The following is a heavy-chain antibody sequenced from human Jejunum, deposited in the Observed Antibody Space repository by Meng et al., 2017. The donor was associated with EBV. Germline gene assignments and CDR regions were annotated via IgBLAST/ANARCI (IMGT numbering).Heavy chain of an antibody. Sequence: VQLVQSGAEVKKHGAAVKVSCTASGDAISFFYMPWVRQAPGQGLGWMGRINGNSGATNYAQKLQGRVTMTRATSISTAYMELSRLTSDDTAVYYCARDFYSYDSSGYSFDYWGQGTLVTVSS. V-gene: IGHV1-2*06. CDR1: GDAISFFY. D-gene: IGHD3-22*01. CDR2: INGNSGAT. CDR3: ARDFYSYDSSGYSFDY. J-gene: IGHJ4*02.